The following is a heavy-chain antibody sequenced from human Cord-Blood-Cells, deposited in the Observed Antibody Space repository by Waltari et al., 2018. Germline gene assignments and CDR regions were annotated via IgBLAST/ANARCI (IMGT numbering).Heavy chain of an antibody. CDR3: ARIAAAGGDY. Sequence: QVQLVQSGAEVKKPGASVKVSCKASGYTFTSYYMHWVRQAPGQGLEWMGISNPSGGSTSYAQKCQGRVTMTRDTSTSTVYMELSSLRSEDTAVYYCARIAAAGGDYWGQGTLVTVSS. D-gene: IGHD6-13*01. CDR1: GYTFTSYY. CDR2: SNPSGGST. J-gene: IGHJ4*02. V-gene: IGHV1-46*01.